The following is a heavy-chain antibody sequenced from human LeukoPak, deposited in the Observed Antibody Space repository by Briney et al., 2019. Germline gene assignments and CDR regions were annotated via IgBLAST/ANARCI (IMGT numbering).Heavy chain of an antibody. V-gene: IGHV4-34*01. J-gene: IGHJ4*02. CDR2: INHSGST. Sequence: PSETLSLTCAVYGGSFSGYYWSWIRQPPGKGLELIGEINHSGSTNYNPSLKSRVTISVDTSKNQFSLKLSSVTAADTAVYYCARGFWIAAAPTDWGQGTLVTVSS. D-gene: IGHD6-13*01. CDR1: GGSFSGYY. CDR3: ARGFWIAAAPTD.